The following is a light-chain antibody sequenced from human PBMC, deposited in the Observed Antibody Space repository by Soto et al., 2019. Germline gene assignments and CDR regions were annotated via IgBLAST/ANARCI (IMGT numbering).Light chain of an antibody. CDR2: DES. CDR3: QQSSDWPSP. CDR1: QSVSSY. V-gene: IGKV3-11*01. J-gene: IGKJ4*01. Sequence: EIVLTQSPATLSLSPGNRATLSCRASQSVSSYLAWYQQKPGQAPRLLLYDESTRATGIPARFSGSGSGTDFTLTLTGLEPEDFAGYYRQQSSDWPSPFGGGTKVELK.